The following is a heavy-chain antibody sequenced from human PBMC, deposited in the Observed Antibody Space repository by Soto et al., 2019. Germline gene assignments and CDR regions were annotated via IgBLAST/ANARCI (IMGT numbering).Heavy chain of an antibody. Sequence: PSETLSVTRTRSGVPISSPTYFWSWLRKPPVKGLEWIGSISYSGSTYYNPSLKSRVTMSVDTSKNQFSLKLSSVTAADTAVYYCARLYGYCISNTCYGYYGMDVWGQGTIVT. CDR1: GVPISSPTYF. CDR3: ARLYGYCISNTCYGYYGMDV. D-gene: IGHD2-2*01. CDR2: ISYSGST. J-gene: IGHJ6*02. V-gene: IGHV4-39*01.